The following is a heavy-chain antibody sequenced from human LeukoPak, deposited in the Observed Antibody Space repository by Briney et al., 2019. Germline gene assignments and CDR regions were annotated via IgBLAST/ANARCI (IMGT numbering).Heavy chain of an antibody. CDR1: GGTFSSYG. J-gene: IGHJ4*02. CDR2: IVPMYGTR. CDR3: ARETSNYYYFDS. Sequence: SVKVSCKASGGTFSSYGINWVRQAPGQGLEWMGGIVPMYGTRNYAQKFQGRVIITADESTTTAYMELRSLRSEDTAVYYCARETSNYYYFDSWGQGTLVTVPS. D-gene: IGHD4-11*01. V-gene: IGHV1-69*13.